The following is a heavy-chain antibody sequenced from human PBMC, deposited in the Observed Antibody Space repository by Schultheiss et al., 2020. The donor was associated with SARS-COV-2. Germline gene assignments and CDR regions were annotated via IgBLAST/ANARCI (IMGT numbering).Heavy chain of an antibody. CDR1: GGSISSGGYY. CDR3: ASGHGYKYYFDY. CDR2: IYYSGST. Sequence: GSLRLSCTVSGGSISSGGYYWSWIRQHPGKGLEWIGYIYYSGSTNYNPSLKSRVTISVDTSKNQFSLKLSSVTAADTAVYYCASGHGYKYYFDYWGQGTLVTVSS. D-gene: IGHD5-24*01. J-gene: IGHJ4*02. V-gene: IGHV4-61*08.